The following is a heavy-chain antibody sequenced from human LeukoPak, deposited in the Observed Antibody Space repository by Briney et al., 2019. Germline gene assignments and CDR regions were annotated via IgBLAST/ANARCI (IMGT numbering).Heavy chain of an antibody. CDR1: GGSISSSSYY. D-gene: IGHD4-23*01. Sequence: SVTLSLTCTVSGGSISSSSYYWGWIRQPPGKGLEWIGYIYYSGSTNYNPSLKSRVTISVDTSKNQFSLKLNSVTAADTAVYYCARITYGDNHFDIWGQGTMVTVSS. J-gene: IGHJ3*02. V-gene: IGHV4-61*05. CDR3: ARITYGDNHFDI. CDR2: IYYSGST.